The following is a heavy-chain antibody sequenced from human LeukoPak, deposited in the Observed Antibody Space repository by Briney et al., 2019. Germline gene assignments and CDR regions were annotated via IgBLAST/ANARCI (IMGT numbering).Heavy chain of an antibody. CDR1: GFTFSNYW. Sequence: GGSLRLSCAASGFTFSNYWMHWVRQAPGKGLVWVSRVNSDASSTTYADSVKGRFTISRDNAKNTLYLQMSSLRAEDTAVYYCARGGVTGAPNYYWGQGTLVTVSS. V-gene: IGHV3-74*01. D-gene: IGHD1-20*01. CDR3: ARGGVTGAPNYY. J-gene: IGHJ4*02. CDR2: VNSDASST.